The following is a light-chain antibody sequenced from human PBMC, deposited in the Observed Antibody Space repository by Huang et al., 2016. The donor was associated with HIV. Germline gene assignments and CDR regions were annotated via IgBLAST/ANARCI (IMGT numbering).Light chain of an antibody. CDR3: QQRSTWPLT. Sequence: EVVLTQSPSILSLSLGGTGTISCKASQSVGSYVAWYQQRPGQSPRLLLYDTSNRAAGIPARFSGSGSGTDFTLPISGLESEDLGVFYCQQRSTWPLTFGGGTKLA. V-gene: IGKV3-11*01. CDR2: DTS. CDR1: QSVGSY. J-gene: IGKJ4*01.